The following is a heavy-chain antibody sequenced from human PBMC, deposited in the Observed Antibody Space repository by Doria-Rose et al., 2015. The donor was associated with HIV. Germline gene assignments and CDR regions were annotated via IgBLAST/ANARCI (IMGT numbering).Heavy chain of an antibody. CDR2: VYYNGNT. CDR3: ARKAGTYYYAMDV. CDR1: GGSISGYY. J-gene: IGHJ6*02. D-gene: IGHD1-7*01. V-gene: IGHV4-59*01. Sequence: VQLVESGPGLVKPSETLSLTCSVSGGSISGYYWSWIRQPPGRGLEWIGYVYYNGNTKYKPFLESRVTISLDTSKSQFSLSLSSLTTADTAVYYCARKAGTYYYAMDVWGRGITVTVSS.